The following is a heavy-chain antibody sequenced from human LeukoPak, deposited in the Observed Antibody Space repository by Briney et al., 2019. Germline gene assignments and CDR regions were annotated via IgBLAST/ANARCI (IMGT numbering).Heavy chain of an antibody. D-gene: IGHD1-26*01. V-gene: IGHV4-61*02. Sequence: PSQTLSLTCTVSGGSISSGSYYWSWIRQPAGKGLEWIGCIYTSGSTNYNPSLKSRVTISVDTSKNQFSLKLSSVTAADTAVYYCARSAIVGATDGYYFDYWGQGTLVTVSS. CDR1: GGSISSGSYY. CDR2: IYTSGST. CDR3: ARSAIVGATDGYYFDY. J-gene: IGHJ4*02.